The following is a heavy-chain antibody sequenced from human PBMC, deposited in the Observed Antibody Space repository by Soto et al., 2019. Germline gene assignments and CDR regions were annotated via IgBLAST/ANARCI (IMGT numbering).Heavy chain of an antibody. J-gene: IGHJ4*02. CDR3: ARLLTNYDILTGYDYYFDY. CDR2: IYYSGST. V-gene: IGHV4-39*01. CDR1: GGSISSSSYY. D-gene: IGHD3-9*01. Sequence: SETLSLTCTVSGGSISSSSYYWGWIRQPPGKGLEWIGSIYYSGSTYYNPSLKSRVTISVDTSKNQFSLKLSSVTAADTAVYYCARLLTNYDILTGYDYYFDYWGQGTLVTVSS.